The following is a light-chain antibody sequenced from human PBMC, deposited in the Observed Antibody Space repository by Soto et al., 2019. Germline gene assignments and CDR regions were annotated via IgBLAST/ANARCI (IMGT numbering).Light chain of an antibody. J-gene: IGLJ2*01. CDR1: SGSIASNY. CDR2: EDN. V-gene: IGLV6-57*03. CDR3: QSYDSGNPVV. Sequence: NFMLTQPHSVSESPGKTVTISCTRSSGSIASNYVQWYQQRPGSAPTTVIYEDNQRPSGVPDRFSGSIDSSSNSASLTISGLMTEDEADYYCQSYDSGNPVVFGGGTKLTVL.